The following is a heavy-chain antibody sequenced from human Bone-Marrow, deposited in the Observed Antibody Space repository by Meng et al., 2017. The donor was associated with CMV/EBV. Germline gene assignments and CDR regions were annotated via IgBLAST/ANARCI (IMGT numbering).Heavy chain of an antibody. CDR1: GFTFSSYT. CDR3: AKESLEWSLPNPLDY. V-gene: IGHV3-21*01. Sequence: GESLKISCAASGFTFSSYTMNWVRQAPGKGLEWVSSISSSSSYIYYADSVKGRFTISRDNAKNTLYLQMNSLRAEDTAVYYCAKESLEWSLPNPLDYCDQGVLVTVSS. CDR2: ISSSSSYI. D-gene: IGHD3-3*01. J-gene: IGHJ4*02.